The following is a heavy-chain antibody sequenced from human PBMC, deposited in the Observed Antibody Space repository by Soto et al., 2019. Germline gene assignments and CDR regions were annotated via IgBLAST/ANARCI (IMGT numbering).Heavy chain of an antibody. V-gene: IGHV3-23*01. CDR3: VKSGSHFFDAFDL. CDR2: ITGSGTGT. D-gene: IGHD1-26*01. CDR1: KLTFLIYD. J-gene: IGHJ3*01. Sequence: GGSLRLSCVASKLTFLIYDMDWVRQAPGKWLEWFSQITGSGTGTYYADSVKGRFTVSRDNSKSILFLHMDSLRVEDTATYYCVKSGSHFFDAFDLWGQGTVVNVSS.